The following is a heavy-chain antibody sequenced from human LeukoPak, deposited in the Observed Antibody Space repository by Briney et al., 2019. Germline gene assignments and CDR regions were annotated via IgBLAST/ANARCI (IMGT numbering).Heavy chain of an antibody. CDR3: AREGGGSYSYFDC. CDR2: INPNSGGT. Sequence: GASVKVSCKASGYTFTGYYMHWVRQAPGQGLEWMGWINPNSGGTNYAQKFQGRVTMTRDTSISTAYMELSRLRSDDTAVYYCAREGGGSYSYFDCWGQGTLVTVSS. D-gene: IGHD1-26*01. CDR1: GYTFTGYY. V-gene: IGHV1-2*02. J-gene: IGHJ4*02.